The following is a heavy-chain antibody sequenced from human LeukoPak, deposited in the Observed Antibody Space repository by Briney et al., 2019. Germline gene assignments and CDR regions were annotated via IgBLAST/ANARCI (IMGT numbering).Heavy chain of an antibody. CDR3: ARVKMWHDAFDI. Sequence: GASVKVSCKASGGTFSSYAISWVRQAPGQGLEWMGGIIPIFGTANYAQKFQGRVTVTRDTSISTAYMELSRLTSDDTAVYYCARVKMWHDAFDIWGQGTMVTVSS. J-gene: IGHJ3*02. CDR1: GGTFSSYA. D-gene: IGHD2-21*01. CDR2: IIPIFGTA. V-gene: IGHV1-69*05.